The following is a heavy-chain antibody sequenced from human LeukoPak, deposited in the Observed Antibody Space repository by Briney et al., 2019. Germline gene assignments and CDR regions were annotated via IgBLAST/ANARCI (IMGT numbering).Heavy chain of an antibody. CDR2: INHSGST. V-gene: IGHV4-34*01. D-gene: IGHD5-18*01. CDR3: ARGNKKRGYSYGTFDY. J-gene: IGHJ4*02. CDR1: GGSFSGYY. Sequence: PSETLSLTCAVYGGSFSGYYWSWIRQPPGKGLEWIGEINHSGSTNYNPSLKSRVTISVDTSKNQFSLKLSSVTAADTAVYYCARGNKKRGYSYGTFDYWGQGTLVTVSS.